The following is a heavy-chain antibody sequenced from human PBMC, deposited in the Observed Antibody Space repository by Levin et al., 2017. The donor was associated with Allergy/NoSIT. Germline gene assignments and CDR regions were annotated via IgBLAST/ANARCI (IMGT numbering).Heavy chain of an antibody. CDR3: AKENPFYGDYDYMDV. D-gene: IGHD4-17*01. CDR1: GFTFSSYG. J-gene: IGHJ6*03. V-gene: IGHV3-30*18. CDR2: ISYDGSNK. Sequence: PGESLKISCAASGFTFSSYGMHWVRQAPGKGLEWVAVISYDGSNKYYADSVKGRFTISRDNSKNTLYLQMNSLRAEDTAVYYCAKENPFYGDYDYMDVWGKGTTVTVSS.